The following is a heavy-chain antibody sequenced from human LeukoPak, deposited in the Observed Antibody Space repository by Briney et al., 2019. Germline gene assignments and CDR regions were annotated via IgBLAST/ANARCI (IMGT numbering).Heavy chain of an antibody. CDR1: GFTFSSFS. D-gene: IGHD3-10*01. Sequence: GGSLRLSCAASGFTFSSFSMNWVRQAPGKGLEWVSYIRSGGTNTDYTGSVKGRFTISRDNAKNSLYLQMNSLRAEDTALYYCRCITMVRGVTSFDYWGQGTLVTVSS. CDR2: IRSGGTNT. J-gene: IGHJ4*02. V-gene: IGHV3-48*04. CDR3: RCITMVRGVTSFDY.